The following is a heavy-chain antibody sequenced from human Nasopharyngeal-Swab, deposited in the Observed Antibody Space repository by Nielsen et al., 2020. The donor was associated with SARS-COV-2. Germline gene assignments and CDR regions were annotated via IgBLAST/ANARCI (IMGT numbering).Heavy chain of an antibody. V-gene: IGHV3-30*04. CDR3: ARDLWPAFIVSHGMDV. CDR2: ISYDASDK. D-gene: IGHD5/OR15-5a*01. Sequence: GESLKISCAASGFTFSSYAIHWVRQAPGKGLEWVAVISYDASDKYYADSVKGRFTISRDNSKNTLYLQMNSLRAEDTAVYYCARDLWPAFIVSHGMDVWGQGTTVTVSS. J-gene: IGHJ6*02. CDR1: GFTFSSYA.